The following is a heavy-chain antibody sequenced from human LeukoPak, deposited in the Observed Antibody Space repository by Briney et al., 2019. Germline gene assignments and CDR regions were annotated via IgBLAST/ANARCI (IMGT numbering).Heavy chain of an antibody. CDR2: IKQDGSER. V-gene: IGHV3-7*03. Sequence: GGSLRLSCAASGFTVGSYWMTWVRQAPGKGLEWVANIKQDGSERNYVDSVKGRFTISRDNAKNSLYLQMNTLRDEDTAVYYCATGAGCGYWGQGTLVTVSS. D-gene: IGHD6-19*01. CDR1: GFTVGSYW. CDR3: ATGAGCGY. J-gene: IGHJ4*02.